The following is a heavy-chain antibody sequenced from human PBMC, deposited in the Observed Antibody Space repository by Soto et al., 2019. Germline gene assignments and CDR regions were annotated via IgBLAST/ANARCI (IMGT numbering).Heavy chain of an antibody. CDR2: ISYDGSNK. Sequence: QVQLVESGGGVVQPGRSLRLSCAASGFTFSSYGMHWVRQAPGKGLEWVAVISYDGSNKYYADSVKGRFTISRDNSKNTLYLQMNSLRAEDTAVYYCAKDVAPGRGYYYYGMDVWGQGTTVTVSS. CDR3: AKDVAPGRGYYYYGMDV. J-gene: IGHJ6*02. D-gene: IGHD1-26*01. V-gene: IGHV3-30*18. CDR1: GFTFSSYG.